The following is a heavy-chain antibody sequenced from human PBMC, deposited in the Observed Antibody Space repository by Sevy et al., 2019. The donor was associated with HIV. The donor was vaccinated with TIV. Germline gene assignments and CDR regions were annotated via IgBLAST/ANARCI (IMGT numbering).Heavy chain of an antibody. CDR3: ARGITGTTAPYGMDV. Sequence: ASVKVSCKASGGTFSSYAIGWVRQAPGQGLEWMGGIIPIFGTANYAQKFQGRVTITADESTSTAYMELSSLRSEDTAVYYCARGITGTTAPYGMDVWGQGTTVTVSS. D-gene: IGHD1-20*01. CDR1: GGTFSSYA. J-gene: IGHJ6*02. CDR2: IIPIFGTA. V-gene: IGHV1-69*13.